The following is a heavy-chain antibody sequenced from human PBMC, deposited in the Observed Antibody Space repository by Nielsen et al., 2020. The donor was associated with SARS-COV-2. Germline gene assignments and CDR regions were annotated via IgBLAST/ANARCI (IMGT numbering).Heavy chain of an antibody. V-gene: IGHV1-18*01. CDR2: ISPNNGNT. Sequence: WVRQAPGQGLEWMGWISPNNGNTKYAQKFQGRVTMTTDTSTTTAYMELTSLRSDDTAMYYCARDEADLGQVPAAIPLDYWGQGTLVTVSS. CDR3: ARDEADLGQVPAAIPLDY. D-gene: IGHD2-2*01. J-gene: IGHJ4*02.